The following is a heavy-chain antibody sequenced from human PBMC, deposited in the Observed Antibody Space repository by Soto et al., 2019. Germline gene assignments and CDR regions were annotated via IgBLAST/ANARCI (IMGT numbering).Heavy chain of an antibody. CDR1: GGTFSSYA. CDR3: AVLGRLPGWFGR. V-gene: IGHV1-69*01. Sequence: QVQLVQSGAEVKKPGSSVKVSCKASGGTFSSYAISWVRQAPGQGLEWMGGLIPILGAANYAQKFQGRVTITADESTGTAYMELSRLGCEDTAVYYCAVLGRLPGWFGRWGQGTLVTVSS. J-gene: IGHJ5*02. CDR2: LIPILGAA. D-gene: IGHD3-16*01.